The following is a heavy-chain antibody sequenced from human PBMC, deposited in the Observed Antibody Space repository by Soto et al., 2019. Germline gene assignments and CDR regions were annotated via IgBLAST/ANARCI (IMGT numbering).Heavy chain of an antibody. V-gene: IGHV4-34*01. CDR3: AGREELLWSGDVYFDY. CDR2: INHSGST. D-gene: IGHD3-10*01. CDR1: GGSFSGYY. J-gene: IGHJ4*02. Sequence: QVQLQQWGAGLLKPSETLSLTCAVYGGSFSGYYWSWIRQPPGKGLEWIGEINHSGSTNYNPSLKSRVTISVDTSKNQFSLKLSSVTAADTAVYYCAGREELLWSGDVYFDYWGQGTLVTVSS.